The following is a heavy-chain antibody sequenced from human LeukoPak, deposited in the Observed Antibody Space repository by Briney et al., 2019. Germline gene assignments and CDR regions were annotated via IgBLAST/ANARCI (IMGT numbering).Heavy chain of an antibody. CDR2: VIPILGTT. CDR3: ARDDGSATMGFDS. CDR1: GTTFSKSA. J-gene: IGHJ4*02. D-gene: IGHD1-26*01. V-gene: IGHV1-69*05. Sequence: ASVKASCKASGTTFSKSAISWVRQAPGQGLEWMGGVIPILGTTNYAQKFQDRVSITTDESTSTAYMEVNSLGSVDTAVYYCARDDGSATMGFDSWGQGTLVTVSS.